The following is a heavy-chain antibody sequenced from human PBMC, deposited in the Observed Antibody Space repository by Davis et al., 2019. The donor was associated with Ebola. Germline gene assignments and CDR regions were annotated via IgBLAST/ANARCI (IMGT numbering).Heavy chain of an antibody. V-gene: IGHV4-59*01. CDR1: GGSITSYY. CDR3: ARGAGYSATWYNWFDP. D-gene: IGHD6-13*01. CDR2: IDYSGST. J-gene: IGHJ5*02. Sequence: SETLSLTCTVSGGSITSYYWNWIRQPPGKALEWIGYIDYSGSTNYNPSLKSRVTMSVDTSKNQFSLKLTSVTAADTAVYYCARGAGYSATWYNWFDPWGQGTLVTVSS.